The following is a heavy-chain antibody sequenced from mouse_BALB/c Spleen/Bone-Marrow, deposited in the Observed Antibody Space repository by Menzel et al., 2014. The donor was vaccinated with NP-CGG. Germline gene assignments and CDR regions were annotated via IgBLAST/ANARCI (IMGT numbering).Heavy chain of an antibody. D-gene: IGHD2-4*01. CDR3: ARHAYYDQTEVSFVY. J-gene: IGHJ3*01. CDR1: GFTFXSYG. Sequence: EVMLVESGGNLVKSGGSLKLSCAASGFTFXSYGMSWVRQTPEKRLEWVATISGGGSYTFYPDSVKGRFTISRDNAKNNLYLQLSSLRSEDTALYYCARHAYYDQTEVSFVYWGQGTLVTVSA. CDR2: ISGGGSYT. V-gene: IGHV5-9-2*01.